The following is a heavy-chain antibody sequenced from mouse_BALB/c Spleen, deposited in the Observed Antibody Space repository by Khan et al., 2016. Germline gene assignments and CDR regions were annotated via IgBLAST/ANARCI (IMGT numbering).Heavy chain of an antibody. CDR1: GYTFTNSG. CDR3: SRGSIVTTGWYFDF. V-gene: IGHV9-1*02. J-gene: IGHJ1*01. Sequence: QIQLVQSGPELKKPGETVKISCKASGYTFTNSGMNWVKQAPGKGLKWVGWINTYTGEPTYADDFKGRFAFSLETSASTAYLQINNLKNEDMTTXFRSRGSIVTTGWYFDFWGAGTTVTVSS. D-gene: IGHD2-12*01. CDR2: INTYTGEP.